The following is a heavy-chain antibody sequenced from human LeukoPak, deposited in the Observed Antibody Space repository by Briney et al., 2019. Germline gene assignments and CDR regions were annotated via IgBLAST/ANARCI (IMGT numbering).Heavy chain of an antibody. CDR2: ISDSGGST. CDR1: GITLSNYG. D-gene: IGHD3-3*01. V-gene: IGHV3-23*01. CDR3: AKRGVVIRVIIVGFHKEAYYFDS. J-gene: IGHJ4*02. Sequence: PGGSLRLSCAVSGITLSNYGMSWVRQAPGKGLEWVAGISDSGGSTNYADSVKGRFTISRDNPRNTLYLQMNSLRADDTAVYFCAKRGVVIRVIIVGFHKEAYYFDSWGQGALVTVSS.